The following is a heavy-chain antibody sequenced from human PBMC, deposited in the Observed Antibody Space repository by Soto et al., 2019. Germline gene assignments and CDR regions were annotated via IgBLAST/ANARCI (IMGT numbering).Heavy chain of an antibody. V-gene: IGHV1-2*04. CDR2: INPNSGGT. Sequence: ASVKVSCKASGYTFTGYYMHWVLQAPGQGLEWMGWINPNSGGTNYAQKFQGWVTMTRDTSISTAYMELSRLRSDDTAVYYCALAAAGNNWFDPWGQGTLVTVSS. J-gene: IGHJ5*02. D-gene: IGHD6-13*01. CDR3: ALAAAGNNWFDP. CDR1: GYTFTGYY.